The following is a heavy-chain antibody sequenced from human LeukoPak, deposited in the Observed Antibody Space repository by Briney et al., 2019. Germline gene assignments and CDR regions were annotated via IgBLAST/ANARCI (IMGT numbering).Heavy chain of an antibody. CDR1: GGTFSSYA. J-gene: IGHJ4*02. CDR3: ARGVNSQGTAMVLFDS. D-gene: IGHD5-18*01. Sequence: ASVKVSCKASGGTFSSYAISWVRQAPGQGLEWMGGIIPIFGTANYAQKLQGRVTITTDESTSTAYMELSSLRSEDTAVYYCARGVNSQGTAMVLFDSWGQGSLVTVSA. V-gene: IGHV1-69*05. CDR2: IIPIFGTA.